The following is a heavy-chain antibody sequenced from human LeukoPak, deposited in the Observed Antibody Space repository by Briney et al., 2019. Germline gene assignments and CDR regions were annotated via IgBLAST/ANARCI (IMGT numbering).Heavy chain of an antibody. V-gene: IGHV4-59*01. CDR2: ISNSGGT. J-gene: IGHJ3*02. D-gene: IGHD1-1*01. CDR1: GGSISSYY. Sequence: SETLSLTCTVSGGSISSYYWSWIRQPPGEGLEWIGYISNSGGTKYSPSLKSRGTISVDASKNQLSLKLSSVTAADTAVYHCVRLQPNSGQWAFDIWGQGTMVTVSS. CDR3: VRLQPNSGQWAFDI.